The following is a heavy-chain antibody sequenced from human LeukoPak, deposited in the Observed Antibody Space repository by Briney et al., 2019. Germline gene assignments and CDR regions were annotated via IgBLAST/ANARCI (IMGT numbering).Heavy chain of an antibody. V-gene: IGHV3-23*01. Sequence: PGGSLRLSCAASGFPFSISAMSWVRQAPGKGLEWVSGISDSGGSTFYADSVKGRFTISRDNSKNILYLQMNSLRADDTAVYYCAKVSESNYDILTGYYTPYYFDYWGQGTLVTVSS. CDR2: ISDSGGST. CDR3: AKVSESNYDILTGYYTPYYFDY. J-gene: IGHJ4*02. CDR1: GFPFSISA. D-gene: IGHD3-9*01.